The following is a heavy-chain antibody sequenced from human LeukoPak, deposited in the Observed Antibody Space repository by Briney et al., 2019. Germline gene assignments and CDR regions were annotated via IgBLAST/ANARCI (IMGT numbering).Heavy chain of an antibody. D-gene: IGHD6-13*01. V-gene: IGHV4-59*01. J-gene: IGHJ4*02. CDR3: ARGGASSRYFDF. CDR1: GGSISSDY. Sequence: SETLSLTCSVSGGSISSDYWSWIRQPPGKGLQWIAFISCSGSPDYNPSLKSRVTISIDTSKNHFSLKLTSVTSADTAVYYCARGGASSRYFDFWGQGTLVTVSS. CDR2: ISCSGSP.